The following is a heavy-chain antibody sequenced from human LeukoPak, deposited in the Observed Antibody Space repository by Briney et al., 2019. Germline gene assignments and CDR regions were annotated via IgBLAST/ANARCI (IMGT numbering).Heavy chain of an antibody. V-gene: IGHV4-59*01. CDR1: GGSISSYY. D-gene: IGHD3-22*01. Sequence: PSETLSLTCTVSGGSISSYYWSWIRQPPGKGLEWIGYIYYSGSTNYNPSLKSRVTISVDTSKNQFSLKLSSVTAADTAVYYCARSFNSGCYPSFGYWGQGTLVTVSS. CDR2: IYYSGST. CDR3: ARSFNSGCYPSFGY. J-gene: IGHJ4*02.